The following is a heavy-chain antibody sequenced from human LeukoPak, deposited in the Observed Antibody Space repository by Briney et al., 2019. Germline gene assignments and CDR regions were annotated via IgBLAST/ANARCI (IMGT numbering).Heavy chain of an antibody. J-gene: IGHJ6*02. Sequence: SETLSLTCTVSGGSISSYYWTWIRQPPGKGLEWIGYIYYSGSTNYNPSLKSRVTISVDTSKNQFSLKLSSVTAADTAVYYCARRSYGSASPLRMDVWGQGTTVTVSS. CDR3: ARRSYGSASPLRMDV. V-gene: IGHV4-59*08. CDR1: GGSISSYY. D-gene: IGHD3-10*01. CDR2: IYYSGST.